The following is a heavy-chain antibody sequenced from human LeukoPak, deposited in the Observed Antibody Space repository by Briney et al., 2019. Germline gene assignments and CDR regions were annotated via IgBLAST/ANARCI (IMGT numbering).Heavy chain of an antibody. Sequence: GGSLRLSCAASGFTVSSSYMSWVRQGPGKGLEWVSVIYSGGSSYYPDSLKGRFTISRDNPKNTLYLQMNNLRAEDTAVYYCVRDFMGYCGGECYSRWGKGTTVTVSS. CDR1: GFTVSSSY. V-gene: IGHV3-66*02. CDR2: IYSGGSS. CDR3: VRDFMGYCGGECYSR. D-gene: IGHD2-21*01. J-gene: IGHJ6*04.